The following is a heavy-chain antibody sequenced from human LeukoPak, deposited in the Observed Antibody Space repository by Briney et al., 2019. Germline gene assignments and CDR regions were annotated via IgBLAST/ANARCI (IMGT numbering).Heavy chain of an antibody. CDR3: ATYRQVLLPFES. CDR2: IRYDGSNK. CDR1: GLTFSSYG. D-gene: IGHD2-8*02. J-gene: IGHJ4*02. V-gene: IGHV3-30*02. Sequence: GGSLRLSCAASGLTFSSYGMHWVRQAPGKGLEWVAYIRYDGSNKYYADSVKGLFTISRDNSKNTLYVQMNSLRAEDTAIYYCATYRQVLLPFESWGQGTLVTVSS.